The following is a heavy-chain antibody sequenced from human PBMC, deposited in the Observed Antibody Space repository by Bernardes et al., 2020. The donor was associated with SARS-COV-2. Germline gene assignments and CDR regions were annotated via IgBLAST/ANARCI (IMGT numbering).Heavy chain of an antibody. J-gene: IGHJ3*02. Sequence: RRSLTPSCPPSGFTFRSFCLHWVRPAPGNWLDWVAVICSDVSNTFYAHSVKGRFTLSRDSFKNTLYLRMNSRTAGDTAVYYCARVSRPDAAGGALDIWGQGTTVIVSS. CDR1: GFTFRSFC. D-gene: IGHD1-26*01. CDR2: ICSDVSNT. CDR3: ARVSRPDAAGGALDI. V-gene: IGHV3-33*01.